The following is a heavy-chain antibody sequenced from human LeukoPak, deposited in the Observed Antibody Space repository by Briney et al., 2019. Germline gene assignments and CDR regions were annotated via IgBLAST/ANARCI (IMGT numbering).Heavy chain of an antibody. CDR1: GGSISSSSYY. J-gene: IGHJ4*02. Sequence: SETLSLTCTVSGGSISSSSYYWGWIRQPPGKGLEWIGSIYYSGSTYYNPSLKSRVTISVDTSKNQFSLKLNSVTAADTAVYYCARHFMVRGVIIDYWGQGTLVTVSS. CDR2: IYYSGST. D-gene: IGHD3-10*01. V-gene: IGHV4-39*01. CDR3: ARHFMVRGVIIDY.